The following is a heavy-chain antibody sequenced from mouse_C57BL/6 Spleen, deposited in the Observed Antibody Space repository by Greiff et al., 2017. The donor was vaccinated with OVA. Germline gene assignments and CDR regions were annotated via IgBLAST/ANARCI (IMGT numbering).Heavy chain of an antibody. V-gene: IGHV1-74*01. D-gene: IGHD1-1*01. CDR1: GYTFTSYW. Sequence: QVQLQQPGAELVKPGASVKVSCKASGYTFTSYWMHWVKQRPGQGLEWIGRIHPSDSDTNYNQKFKGKATLTVDNSSSTAYMQLSSLTSEDSAVYYCAIGITTVGATDYWGQGTTLTVSS. J-gene: IGHJ2*01. CDR3: AIGITTVGATDY. CDR2: IHPSDSDT.